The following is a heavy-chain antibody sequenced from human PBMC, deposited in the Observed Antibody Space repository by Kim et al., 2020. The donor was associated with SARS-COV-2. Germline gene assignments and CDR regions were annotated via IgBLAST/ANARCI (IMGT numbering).Heavy chain of an antibody. J-gene: IGHJ4*02. CDR3: ASGASMGATTTRHDY. Sequence: DSVTGRFTISRDNAKNSLYLQMNSLRAEDTAVYYCASGASMGATTTRHDYWGQGTLVTVSS. D-gene: IGHD1-26*01. V-gene: IGHV3-21*01.